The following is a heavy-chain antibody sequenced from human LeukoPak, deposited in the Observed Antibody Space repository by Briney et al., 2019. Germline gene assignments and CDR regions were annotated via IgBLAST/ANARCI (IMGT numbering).Heavy chain of an antibody. CDR2: INAGNGNT. CDR3: AREVGGSYGYFVY. Sequence: ASVKVSCTASGYTFTSYAMHWVRQAPGQRLEWMGWINAGNGNTKYSQKFQGRVTITRDTSASTAYMELSSLRSEDTAVYYCAREVGGSYGYFVYWGQGTLVTVSS. V-gene: IGHV1-3*01. D-gene: IGHD1-26*01. J-gene: IGHJ4*02. CDR1: GYTFTSYA.